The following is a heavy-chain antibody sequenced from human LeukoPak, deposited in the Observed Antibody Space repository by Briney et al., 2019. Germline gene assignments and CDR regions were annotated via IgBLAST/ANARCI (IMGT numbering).Heavy chain of an antibody. Sequence: GGSLRLSCSASGITFSSHAMHWVRQAPGKGLEYVSAISDNGGMTFYADSVKGRFTISRDNSKNTLYLQMSSLRGEDTAVYYCYVSGWTEDIDNWGQGTLVTVSS. D-gene: IGHD6-19*01. CDR3: YVSGWTEDIDN. CDR1: GITFSSHA. J-gene: IGHJ4*02. V-gene: IGHV3-64D*06. CDR2: ISDNGGMT.